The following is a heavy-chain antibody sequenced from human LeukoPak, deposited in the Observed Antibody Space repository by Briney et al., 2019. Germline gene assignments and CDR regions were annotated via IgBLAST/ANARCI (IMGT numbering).Heavy chain of an antibody. Sequence: ASQTLSLTCTVSGGSISSGSYYWSWIRQPAGKGLGWIGRIYTSGSTNYNPSLKSRVTISVDTSKNQFSLKLSSVTAADTAVYYCASSLGTTTDFDYWGQGTLVTVSS. CDR3: ASSLGTTTDFDY. CDR1: GGSISSGSYY. J-gene: IGHJ4*02. V-gene: IGHV4-61*02. D-gene: IGHD1-14*01. CDR2: IYTSGST.